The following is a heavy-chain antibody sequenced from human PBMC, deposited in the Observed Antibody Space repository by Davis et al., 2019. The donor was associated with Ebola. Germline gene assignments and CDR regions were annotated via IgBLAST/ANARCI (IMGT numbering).Heavy chain of an antibody. V-gene: IGHV3-23*01. D-gene: IGHD3-22*01. CDR1: GFTFSTYA. CDR3: AREGYYERYGMDV. Sequence: GESLKISCAASGFTFSTYAMSWVRQAPGKGLEWVSGISDSGDNTYYVDSVKGRFTISRDNSKNTLDLQMDSLRVEDTAVYYCAREGYYERYGMDVWGQGTTVTVSS. CDR2: ISDSGDNT. J-gene: IGHJ6*02.